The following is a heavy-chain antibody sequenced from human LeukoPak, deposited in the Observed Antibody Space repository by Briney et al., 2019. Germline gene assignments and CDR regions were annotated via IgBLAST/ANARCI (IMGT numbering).Heavy chain of an antibody. CDR1: GFTFGDYA. D-gene: IGHD2-21*02. CDR3: AKSPSVMTAITAGDYFDY. J-gene: IGHJ4*02. Sequence: GRSLRLSCAASGFTFGDYARHWARQAPGKGLEWVSGISWNSGSIGYADSMKGRFTISRDNAKNSLYLQMNSLRAEDTALYYCAKSPSVMTAITAGDYFDYWGQGTLVTVSS. V-gene: IGHV3-9*01. CDR2: ISWNSGSI.